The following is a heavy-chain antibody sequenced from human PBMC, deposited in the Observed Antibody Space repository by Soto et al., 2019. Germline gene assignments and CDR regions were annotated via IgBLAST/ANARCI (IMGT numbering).Heavy chain of an antibody. J-gene: IGHJ4*02. CDR3: ARDSRLRWYADY. V-gene: IGHV3-74*01. Sequence: GGSLRLSCAAYGFTFSSYWMHWVRQAPGKGLVWVSRINSDGRSTYYADSVKGRFTISRDNAKNRLYLQMKSLRAEDTAIYYCARDSRLRWYADYWGQGTLVTVSS. D-gene: IGHD4-17*01. CDR2: INSDGRST. CDR1: GFTFSSYW.